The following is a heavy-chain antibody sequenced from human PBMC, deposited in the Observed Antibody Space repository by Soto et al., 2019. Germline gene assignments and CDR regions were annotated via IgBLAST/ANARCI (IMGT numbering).Heavy chain of an antibody. CDR1: GGSIYRSGYY. CDR3: GTVLGGATGHTASES. CDR2: IDYNGVT. D-gene: IGHD2-15*01. Sequence: SDTLTLTCTVSGGSIYRSGYYWGWIRQPPGRGLEWIGNIDYNGVTYSNPSLKSRVTISRDTSKNQFSLKLTSVTAADPALYYCGTVLGGATGHTASESWGPGTLVTVYS. J-gene: IGHJ1*01. V-gene: IGHV4-39*01.